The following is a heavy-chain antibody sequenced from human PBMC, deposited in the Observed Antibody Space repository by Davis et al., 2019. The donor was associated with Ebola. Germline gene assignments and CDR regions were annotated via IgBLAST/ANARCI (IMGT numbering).Heavy chain of an antibody. J-gene: IGHJ4*02. V-gene: IGHV4-61*09. Sequence: SETLSLTCNVSGASISSGYFSWSWVRQPAGKGLEWIGHIYSSGSTKYNPSLESRVTISLDTSKNQFSLRLNSVTAADTAIYFCARDRRDSSAYGFWGQGTLVTVSS. CDR1: GASISSGYFS. CDR3: ARDRRDSSAYGF. CDR2: IYSSGST. D-gene: IGHD3-22*01.